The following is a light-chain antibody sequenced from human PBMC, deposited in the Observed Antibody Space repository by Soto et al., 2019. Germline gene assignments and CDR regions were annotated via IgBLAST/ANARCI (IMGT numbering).Light chain of an antibody. CDR2: DVT. CDR1: SSDIGAYNY. J-gene: IGLJ3*02. CDR3: CSYAATSVLM. Sequence: QSVLTQPRSVSGSPGQSVTISCTGTSSDIGAYNYVSWYQHHPGRAPKLMICDVTKRPSGVPDRFSGSKSGNTASLTISGLQAEDEADYYCCSYAATSVLMFGGGTKVTVL. V-gene: IGLV2-11*01.